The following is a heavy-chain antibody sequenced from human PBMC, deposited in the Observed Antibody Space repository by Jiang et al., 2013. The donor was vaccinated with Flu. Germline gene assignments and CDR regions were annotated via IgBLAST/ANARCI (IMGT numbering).Heavy chain of an antibody. D-gene: IGHD6-13*01. CDR2: IYYSGST. J-gene: IGHJ4*02. V-gene: IGHV4-39*01. Sequence: LLKPSETLSLTCTVSGGSISSSSYYWGWIRQPPGKGLEWIGSIYYSGSTYYNPSLKSRVTISVDTSRNQFSLQLTSVTAADTALYYCARRSYSSFDYWGQGTLVTVSS. CDR3: ARRSYSSFDY. CDR1: GGSISSSSYY.